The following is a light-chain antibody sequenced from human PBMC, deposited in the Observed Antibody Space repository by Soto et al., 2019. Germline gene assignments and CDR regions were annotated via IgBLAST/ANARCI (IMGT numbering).Light chain of an antibody. CDR1: QGVLYSSNNKNY. CDR3: QQYYSPPYT. CDR2: WAS. Sequence: DIVMTQTPDSLAVSLGERATINCKSSQGVLYSSNNKNYLAWYQQKPGQPPKLLIYWASTRESGVPDRFSGSGSGTDFTLTISSLQAEDVAVYYCQQYYSPPYTFGQATKLEIK. V-gene: IGKV4-1*01. J-gene: IGKJ2*01.